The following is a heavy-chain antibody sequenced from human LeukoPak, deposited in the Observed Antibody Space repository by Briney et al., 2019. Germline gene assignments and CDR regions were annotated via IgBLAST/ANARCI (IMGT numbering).Heavy chain of an antibody. Sequence: GGPLRLSCAASGFTVSSNYMNWVRQAPGKGLEWVSIIYSGGSTFYADSVKGRFTISRDNSKNTLYLQMNSLRAEDTAVYYCARGGSYLSAFDIWGQGTMVTVSS. CDR3: ARGGSYLSAFDI. V-gene: IGHV3-53*01. CDR1: GFTVSSNY. CDR2: IYSGGST. D-gene: IGHD1-26*01. J-gene: IGHJ3*02.